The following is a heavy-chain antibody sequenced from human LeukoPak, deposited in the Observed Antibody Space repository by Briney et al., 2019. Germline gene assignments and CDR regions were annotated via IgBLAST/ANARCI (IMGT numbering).Heavy chain of an antibody. V-gene: IGHV1-18*01. CDR2: INGYNGNT. CDR3: ARLHDGLIGYRLGKKAYFDY. Sequence: GASVKVSCKASGYMFSTYSLIWVRQAPGQGLEWMGWINGYNGNTKYEDKFQGRVTVTTDTSTSTVYMGMRSLRSDDTAVYYCARLHDGLIGYRLGKKAYFDYWGQGTLVTVSS. CDR1: GYMFSTYS. D-gene: IGHD3-9*01. J-gene: IGHJ4*02.